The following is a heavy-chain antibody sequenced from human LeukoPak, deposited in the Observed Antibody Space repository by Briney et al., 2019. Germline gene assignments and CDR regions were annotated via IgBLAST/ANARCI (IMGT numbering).Heavy chain of an antibody. D-gene: IGHD2-15*01. Sequence: GSLQLSCAASGFTFSGSAMHWVRQASGKGLEWVGRIRSKANSYATAYAASVKGRFTISRDDSKNTAYLQMNSLKTEDTAVYYCTRCSGGSCYNLGGAFDIWGQGTMVTVSS. CDR3: TRCSGGSCYNLGGAFDI. CDR1: GFTFSGSA. J-gene: IGHJ3*02. CDR2: IRSKANSYAT. V-gene: IGHV3-73*01.